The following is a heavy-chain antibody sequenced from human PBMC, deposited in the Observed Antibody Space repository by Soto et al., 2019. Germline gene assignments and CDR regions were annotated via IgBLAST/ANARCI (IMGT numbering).Heavy chain of an antibody. Sequence: GASVKVSCKASGFTFTSSAVQWVRQARGQRLEWIGWIVVGSGNTNYAQKFQERVTITRDMSTSTAYMELSSLRSEDTAVYYCAKDPNYYDFWAGSYYYHGMDVWGQGTTVTVSS. D-gene: IGHD3-3*01. CDR3: AKDPNYYDFWAGSYYYHGMDV. CDR2: IVVGSGNT. J-gene: IGHJ6*02. CDR1: GFTFTSSA. V-gene: IGHV1-58*01.